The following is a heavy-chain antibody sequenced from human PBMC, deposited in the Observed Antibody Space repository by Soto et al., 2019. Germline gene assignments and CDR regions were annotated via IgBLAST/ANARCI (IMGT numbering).Heavy chain of an antibody. CDR2: ISGYNGNT. CDR3: ARDSPITMIVVAATDYYYYGMDV. J-gene: IGHJ6*02. CDR1: GYTFISYG. Sequence: ASVKVSCKASGYTFISYGISWVRQAPGQGLEWMGRISGYNGNTKYAEKVQGRVTMTTDTSTSTAYMELRSLRSDDTAVYYCARDSPITMIVVAATDYYYYGMDVWGQGTTVTVSS. V-gene: IGHV1-18*01. D-gene: IGHD3-22*01.